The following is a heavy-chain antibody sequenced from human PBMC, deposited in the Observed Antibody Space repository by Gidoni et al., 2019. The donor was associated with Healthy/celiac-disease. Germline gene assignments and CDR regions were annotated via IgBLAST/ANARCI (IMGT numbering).Heavy chain of an antibody. CDR1: GYTFTSYY. D-gene: IGHD2-21*01. CDR2: INPSGGST. Sequence: QVQLVQSGAEVKKPGASVKVSCKASGYTFTSYYMHWVRQAPGQGLEWMGIINPSGGSTSYAQKFQGRVTMTRDTSTSTVYMELSSLRSEDTAVYYCARPYCGGDCYDAFDIWGQGTMVTVSS. CDR3: ARPYCGGDCYDAFDI. J-gene: IGHJ3*02. V-gene: IGHV1-46*01.